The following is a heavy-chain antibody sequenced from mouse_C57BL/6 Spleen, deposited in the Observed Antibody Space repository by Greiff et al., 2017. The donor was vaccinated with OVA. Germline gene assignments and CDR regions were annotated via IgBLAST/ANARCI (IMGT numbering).Heavy chain of an antibody. CDR3: ATGGNSAY. CDR1: GYTFTDYE. V-gene: IGHV1-15*01. CDR2: IDPETGGT. D-gene: IGHD2-1*01. Sequence: VQLQQSGAELVRPGASVTLSCKASGYTFTDYEMHWVKQTPVHGLEWIGAIDPETGGTAYNQKFKGKAILTADKSSSTAYMELRSLTSEDSAVYYCATGGNSAYWGQGTLVTVSA. J-gene: IGHJ3*01.